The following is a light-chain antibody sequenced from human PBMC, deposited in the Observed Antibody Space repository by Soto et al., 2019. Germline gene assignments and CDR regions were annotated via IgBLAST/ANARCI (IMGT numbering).Light chain of an antibody. CDR3: QQYNNWPPV. Sequence: ERVMTQSPANLSASPGESATLFCRASQSVNSNLAWYQQKPGQAPRLLLYGASTRATGIPARFSGSQSGTEFTLTIRSLQSEDFAVYYCQQYNNWPPVFGGGTKVDIK. J-gene: IGKJ4*01. CDR1: QSVNSN. CDR2: GAS. V-gene: IGKV3-15*01.